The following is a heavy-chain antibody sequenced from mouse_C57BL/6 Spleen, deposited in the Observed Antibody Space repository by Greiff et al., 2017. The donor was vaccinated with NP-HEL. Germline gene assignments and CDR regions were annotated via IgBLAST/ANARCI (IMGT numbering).Heavy chain of an antibody. J-gene: IGHJ2*01. V-gene: IGHV14-4*01. D-gene: IGHD2-3*01. CDR2: IDPENGDT. CDR3: TTNGYYGY. Sequence: EVHLVESGAELVRPGASVKLSCTASGFNIKDDYMHWVKQRPEQGLEWIGWIDPENGDTEYASKFQGKATITADTSSNTAYLQLSSLTSEDTAVYYCTTNGYYGYWGQGTTLTVSS. CDR1: GFNIKDDY.